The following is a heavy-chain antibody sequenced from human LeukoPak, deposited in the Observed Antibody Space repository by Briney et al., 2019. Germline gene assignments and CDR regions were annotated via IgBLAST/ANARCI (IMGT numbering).Heavy chain of an antibody. CDR2: LRGGGET. V-gene: IGHV3-23*01. Sequence: GGSLRLSCAASGFSFSNYAMSWVRQAPARGPEWVSSLRGGGETFYADSVKGRFTLSRDDSRNTVYLQLNNLRGEDTAIYYCAKANWVSNADAVWWGQGTQVTVSS. J-gene: IGHJ4*02. CDR1: GFSFSNYA. D-gene: IGHD1-1*01. CDR3: AKANWVSNADAVW.